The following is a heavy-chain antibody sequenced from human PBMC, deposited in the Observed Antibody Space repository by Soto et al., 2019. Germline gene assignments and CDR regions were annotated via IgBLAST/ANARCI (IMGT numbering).Heavy chain of an antibody. J-gene: IGHJ5*02. CDR2: INYSGNT. V-gene: IGHV4-39*01. CDR1: VVSLSSSPYY. Sequence: SETLSLTCTFSVVSLSSSPYYWGWIRRPPGKGLEFIGSINYSGNTYYSPSLKSRVTLSVDTSKNQFSLKVTSVTATDTGLYFRSRRAPEGFEPWGQGTLVTVSS. CDR3: SRRAPEGFEP.